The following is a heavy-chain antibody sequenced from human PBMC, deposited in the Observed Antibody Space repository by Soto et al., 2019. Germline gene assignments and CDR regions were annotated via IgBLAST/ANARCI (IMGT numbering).Heavy chain of an antibody. J-gene: IGHJ5*02. CDR3: TGDASRDSSARGWFDP. V-gene: IGHV3-21*01. D-gene: IGHD6-13*01. CDR2: ISSNSAYI. Sequence: SGGSLRLSCAASGFTFRSFTMNWVRQAPGKGLEWVSTISSNSAYIYYTDALRGRFTISRDNAKNSLHLQMNSLRAEDTAVYYCTGDASRDSSARGWFDPWGQGTLVTVSS. CDR1: GFTFRSFT.